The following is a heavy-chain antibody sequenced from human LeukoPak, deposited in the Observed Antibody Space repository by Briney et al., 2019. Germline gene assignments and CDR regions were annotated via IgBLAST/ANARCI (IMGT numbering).Heavy chain of an antibody. J-gene: IGHJ4*02. D-gene: IGHD2-2*02. CDR3: ARDSPAVYCSSTSCYKYFFDY. CDR1: GFTFSSYV. CDR2: ISYDGSNK. V-gene: IGHV3-30-3*01. Sequence: GGSLRISCAASGFTFSSYVMHWVRQGPGKGLEWVAVISYDGSNKYYADSVKGRFTISRDNSKNTVYLQMNSLRPEDTAVYYCARDSPAVYCSSTSCYKYFFDYWGQGTLVTVSS.